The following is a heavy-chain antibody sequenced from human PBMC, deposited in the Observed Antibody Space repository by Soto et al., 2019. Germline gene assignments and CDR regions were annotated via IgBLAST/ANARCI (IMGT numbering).Heavy chain of an antibody. CDR1: AGSISSGGYS. CDR2: MYHSGST. J-gene: IGHJ4*02. Sequence: PSETLSLTCAVSAGSISSGGYSWSWIRQSPGKGLEWIGYMYHSGSTYYNPSLETRVTISLYTSNNQFSLKLNSVTAADTAVYYCATRPPGSWAGVFDYWSQGTLVTVSS. D-gene: IGHD3-10*01. CDR3: ATRPPGSWAGVFDY. V-gene: IGHV4-30-2*02.